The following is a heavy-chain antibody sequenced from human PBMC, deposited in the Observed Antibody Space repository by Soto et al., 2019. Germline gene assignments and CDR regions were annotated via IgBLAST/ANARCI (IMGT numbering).Heavy chain of an antibody. Sequence: PRGPLRLSCAASGFSFRNYGMHWVRQAPGKGLEWVALTSNDRNKKVYGESVKGRFTVSRDNSKNTLYLEINSLRGEDTAVYYCAKDPGLGGSGSQGNSTDSWGPGT. CDR2: TSNDRNKK. CDR1: GFSFRNYG. CDR3: AKDPGLGGSGSQGNSTDS. J-gene: IGHJ4*02. V-gene: IGHV3-30*18. D-gene: IGHD6-19*01.